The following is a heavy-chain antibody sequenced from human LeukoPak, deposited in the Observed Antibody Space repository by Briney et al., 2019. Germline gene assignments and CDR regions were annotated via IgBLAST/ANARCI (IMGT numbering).Heavy chain of an antibody. J-gene: IGHJ3*02. CDR1: GFTFSSYA. V-gene: IGHV3-30*04. D-gene: IGHD1-14*01. Sequence: GGSLRLSCAASGFTFSSYAMHWVRQAPGKGLEWVAVISYDGSNKYYADSVKGRFTISRDNSKNTLYLQMNSLKTEDTAVYYCTTNRRPGAFDIWGQGAMVTVSS. CDR3: TTNRRPGAFDI. CDR2: ISYDGSNK.